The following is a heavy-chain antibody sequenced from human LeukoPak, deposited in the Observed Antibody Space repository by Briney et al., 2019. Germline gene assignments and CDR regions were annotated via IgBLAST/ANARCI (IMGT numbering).Heavy chain of an antibody. Sequence: PGGSLRLSCAASGFTFSSYWMYWVRQAPGKGLEWVANIRQDGSEKYYVDSVRGRFTISRDNAKNSLYLQMNSLRAEDTAVYYCASLYYYDSSGSFNSDYWGQGTLVTVSS. J-gene: IGHJ4*02. CDR1: GFTFSSYW. V-gene: IGHV3-7*01. D-gene: IGHD3-22*01. CDR3: ASLYYYDSSGSFNSDY. CDR2: IRQDGSEK.